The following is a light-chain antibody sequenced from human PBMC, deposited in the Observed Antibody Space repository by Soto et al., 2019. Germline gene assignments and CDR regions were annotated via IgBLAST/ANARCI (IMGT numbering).Light chain of an antibody. J-gene: IGKJ1*01. Sequence: EIMLTQSPGTLSLSPGETATLSCRASQSVSSSFGAWYQQKPGQAPRLLIYGASIRGTGIPDRSSGSGSGTDFTLTISRLEPEDFVMYLCHHYGTSLWTFGQGTKVDIK. CDR1: QSVSSSF. CDR3: HHYGTSLWT. CDR2: GAS. V-gene: IGKV3-20*01.